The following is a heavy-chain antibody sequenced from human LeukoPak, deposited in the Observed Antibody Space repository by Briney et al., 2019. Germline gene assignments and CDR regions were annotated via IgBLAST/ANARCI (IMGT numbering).Heavy chain of an antibody. CDR1: GFTFSSYG. Sequence: PGGSLRLSCAASGFTFSSYGMHWVRQAPGKGLEWVAFIRYDGSNKYYADSVKGRFTISRDNSKNTLYLQMNSLRAEDTAVYYCAKDRRVLRYFDWLLNYWGQGTLVTVSS. D-gene: IGHD3-9*01. CDR3: AKDRRVLRYFDWLLNY. CDR2: IRYDGSNK. J-gene: IGHJ4*02. V-gene: IGHV3-30*02.